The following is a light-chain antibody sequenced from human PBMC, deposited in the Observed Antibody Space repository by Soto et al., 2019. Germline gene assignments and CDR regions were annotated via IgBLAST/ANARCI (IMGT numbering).Light chain of an antibody. Sequence: EVVMTQTPATRSVSPGERATLSCRASQSVGSKLAWYQQKPGQAPRLLIFDAFTRATGIPARFSGSGSGTEFTLFISSLQSEAFAVYYCQQYNNWPPLTFGGGTKVEI. CDR3: QQYNNWPPLT. V-gene: IGKV3-15*01. CDR1: QSVGSK. J-gene: IGKJ4*01. CDR2: DAF.